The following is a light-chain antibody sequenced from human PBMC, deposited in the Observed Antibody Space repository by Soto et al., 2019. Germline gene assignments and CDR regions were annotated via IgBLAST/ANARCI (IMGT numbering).Light chain of an antibody. V-gene: IGLV1-44*01. CDR1: RSTIGNNA. Sequence: QSVLTQPPSASGTPGQRVTILCFESRSTIGNNAVSWNQHFPGTAPKLLIYNNNQRPSGVPDRFSGSKSGTSASLAISGLQSEDEADYYCATWDDSLNARGVFGGGTKLTVL. CDR2: NNN. CDR3: ATWDDSLNARGV. J-gene: IGLJ3*02.